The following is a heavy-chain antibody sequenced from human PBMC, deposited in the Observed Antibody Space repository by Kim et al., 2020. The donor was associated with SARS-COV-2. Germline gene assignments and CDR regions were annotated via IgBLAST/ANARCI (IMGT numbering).Heavy chain of an antibody. V-gene: IGHV1-2*02. CDR1: GYTFTDYY. Sequence: ASVKVSCKASGYTFTDYYMYWVRQAPGQGLEWMGWINPKSGGTNYAQNFKGRVTMTRDTSISTAYMELSRLTSDDTAVYYCANYGSGRGVDVWDQGTTVSVSS. CDR3: ANYGSGRGVDV. D-gene: IGHD3-10*01. CDR2: INPKSGGT. J-gene: IGHJ6*02.